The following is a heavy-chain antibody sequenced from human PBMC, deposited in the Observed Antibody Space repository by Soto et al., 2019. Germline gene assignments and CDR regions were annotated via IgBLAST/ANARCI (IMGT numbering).Heavy chain of an antibody. J-gene: IGHJ4*02. CDR1: GGSVSSGSYY. Sequence: SETLSLTCTVSGGSVSSGSYYWSWIRQPPGKGLEWIGYIYYSGSTNYNPSLKSRVTISVDTSKNQFSLKLSSVTAADTAVYYCASSHYQQADIFSSGWQYYFDYWGQGTLVTVSS. D-gene: IGHD6-19*01. CDR3: ASSHYQQADIFSSGWQYYFDY. V-gene: IGHV4-61*01. CDR2: IYYSGST.